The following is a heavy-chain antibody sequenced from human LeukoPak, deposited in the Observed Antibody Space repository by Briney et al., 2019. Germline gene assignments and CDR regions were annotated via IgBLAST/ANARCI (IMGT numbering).Heavy chain of an antibody. Sequence: PGGSLRLSCAASGFTFDDYAMHWVRQAPGKGLEWVSGISWNSGSIGYADSVKGRFTISRDNAKNSLYLQMNSLRAEDTALNYCAKDMAYCSGGSCYPPAFDIWGQGTMVTVSS. D-gene: IGHD2-15*01. CDR2: ISWNSGSI. CDR3: AKDMAYCSGGSCYPPAFDI. CDR1: GFTFDDYA. V-gene: IGHV3-9*01. J-gene: IGHJ3*02.